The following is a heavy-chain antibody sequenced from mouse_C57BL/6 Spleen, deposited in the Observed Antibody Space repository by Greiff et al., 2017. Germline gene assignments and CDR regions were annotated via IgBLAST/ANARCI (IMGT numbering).Heavy chain of an antibody. D-gene: IGHD4-1*01. CDR1: GFTFSSYG. J-gene: IGHJ2*01. CDR2: ISSGGSYT. CDR3: ARHAGTGTYFDY. Sequence: EVQGVESGGDLVKPGGSLKLSCAASGFTFSSYGMSWVRQTPDKRLEWVATISSGGSYTYYPDRVKGRFTISRDNAKNTLYLQMSSLKSEDTAMYYCARHAGTGTYFDYWGQGTTLTVSS. V-gene: IGHV5-6*01.